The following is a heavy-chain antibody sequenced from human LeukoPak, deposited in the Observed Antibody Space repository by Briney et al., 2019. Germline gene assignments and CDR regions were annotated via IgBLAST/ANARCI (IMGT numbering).Heavy chain of an antibody. CDR2: INHSGST. J-gene: IGHJ2*01. V-gene: IGHV4-34*01. CDR1: GGSFSGYY. CDR3: ARGRTGYWYFDP. D-gene: IGHD7-27*01. Sequence: SETLSLTCAVYGGSFSGYYWSWIRQPPGKGLEWIGEINHSGSTNYNPSLKSRITISVDTSKNQFSLKLSSVTAADTAVYYCARGRTGYWYFDPWGRGTLVTVSS.